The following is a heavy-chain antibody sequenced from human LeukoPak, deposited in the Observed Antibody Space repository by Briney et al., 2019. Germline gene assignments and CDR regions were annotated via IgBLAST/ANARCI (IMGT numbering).Heavy chain of an antibody. CDR3: SRLIEAAGTSFDY. CDR2: IRNKANSYAT. Sequence: GGSLKLSCAASGFTSSGSAVHWVRQASGKGLEWVGRIRNKANSYATAYAASVNGRFTISRDDSKNTAYLHMNSLKIEDTAVYYCSRLIEAAGTSFDYWGQGTLVTVSS. J-gene: IGHJ4*02. D-gene: IGHD6-13*01. CDR1: GFTSSGSA. V-gene: IGHV3-73*01.